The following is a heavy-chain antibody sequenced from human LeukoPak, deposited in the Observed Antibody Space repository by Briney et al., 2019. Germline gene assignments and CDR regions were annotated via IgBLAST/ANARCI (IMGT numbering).Heavy chain of an antibody. CDR3: ARFWTGQWPPHYYYMDV. CDR2: ISSSSSYI. V-gene: IGHV3-21*01. J-gene: IGHJ6*03. Sequence: PGGSLRLSCVVSGFTFSTFTMNWVRQAPGKGLEWVSCISSSSSYIYYADSVKGRFTIHSDNAKNSLNLQMNSLTAEETAVYYCARFWTGQWPPHYYYMDVWGKGTTVTISS. CDR1: GFTFSTFT. D-gene: IGHD6-19*01.